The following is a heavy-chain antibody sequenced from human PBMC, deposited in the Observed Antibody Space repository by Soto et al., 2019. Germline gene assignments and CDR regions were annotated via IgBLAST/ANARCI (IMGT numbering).Heavy chain of an antibody. J-gene: IGHJ3*02. Sequence: QVQLQESGPGLVKPSETLSLTCTVSGGSISSYYWSWIRQPPGKGLEWIGYIYYSGSTNYNPSLNRRVTISVDTSKNDFSLELRSVTAADTAEYDCARGMDYDAPECAFDIWGQGTMVTVSS. CDR1: GGSISSYY. D-gene: IGHD3-3*01. CDR3: ARGMDYDAPECAFDI. CDR2: IYYSGST. V-gene: IGHV4-59*08.